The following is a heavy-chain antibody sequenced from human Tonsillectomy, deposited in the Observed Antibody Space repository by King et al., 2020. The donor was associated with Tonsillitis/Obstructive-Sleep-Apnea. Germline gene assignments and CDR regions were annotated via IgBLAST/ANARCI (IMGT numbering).Heavy chain of an antibody. CDR2: IYYSGST. CDR1: GGSISSSSYY. CDR3: ASAYYDYDCWRGYPP. Sequence: QLQESGPGLVKPSETLSLTCTVSGGSISSSSYYWGWIRQPPGKGLEWIGSIYYSGSTYYNPSLKSRVTISVDTSKNQFSLKLSSVTAADTAVYYCASAYYDYDCWRGYPPWGQGTLVTVSS. D-gene: IGHD3-16*01. J-gene: IGHJ5*02. V-gene: IGHV4-39*01.